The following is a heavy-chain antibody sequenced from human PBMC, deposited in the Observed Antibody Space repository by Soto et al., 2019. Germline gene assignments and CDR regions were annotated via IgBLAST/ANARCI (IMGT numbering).Heavy chain of an antibody. J-gene: IGHJ4*02. CDR2: VLDSGVTT. D-gene: IGHD3-22*01. CDR3: AKNPGSYYYDSSGYYYY. V-gene: IGHV3-23*01. Sequence: GGSLRLSCAASGFTLSSFAMGWVRQAPGKGLEWVSSVLDSGVTTYYADSVKGRFTISRDNSKNTLYLQMNSLRAEDTAVYYCAKNPGSYYYDSSGYYYYWGQGTLVTVSS. CDR1: GFTLSSFA.